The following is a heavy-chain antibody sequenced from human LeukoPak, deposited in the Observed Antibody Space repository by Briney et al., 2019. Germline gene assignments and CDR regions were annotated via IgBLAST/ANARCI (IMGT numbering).Heavy chain of an antibody. J-gene: IGHJ4*02. CDR1: GYTFTSYY. V-gene: IGHV1-46*01. Sequence: ASVKVSCKASGYTFTSYYMHWVRQAPGQGLEWMGIINPSGGSTSYAQKFQGRVTMTRDTSTSTVHMELSSLRSEDTAVYYCARSRITMVRGVNNRGLDYWGQGTLVTVSS. D-gene: IGHD3-10*01. CDR2: INPSGGST. CDR3: ARSRITMVRGVNNRGLDY.